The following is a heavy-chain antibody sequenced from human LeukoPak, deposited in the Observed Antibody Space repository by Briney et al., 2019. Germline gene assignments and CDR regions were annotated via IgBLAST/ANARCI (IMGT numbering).Heavy chain of an antibody. V-gene: IGHV3-30*02. CDR2: IRYDGSKK. D-gene: IGHD3-10*01. CDR3: AKSPTMVRGGIDY. CDR1: GFTLSSYG. J-gene: IGHJ4*02. Sequence: GGTLRLSCAASGFTLSSYGMHWVRQAPGKGLEWVAFIRYDGSKKYYADSVKGRFTISRDNSKNTLYLQMNSLRAEDTAVYYCAKSPTMVRGGIDYWGQGTLVTVSS.